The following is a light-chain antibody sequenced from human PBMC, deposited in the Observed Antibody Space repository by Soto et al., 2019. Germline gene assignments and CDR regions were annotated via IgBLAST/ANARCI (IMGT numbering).Light chain of an antibody. Sequence: DIQMTQSPSSLYASVGDRVTINCRASQGIDNYVAWYQQKPGKVPKLLIYAVSTLQSGVPSRFSGSGSGTDFTLTSSSLYPEDVATYYCQGYKSAPTFGSATKVDIK. CDR1: QGIDNY. CDR2: AVS. CDR3: QGYKSAPT. J-gene: IGKJ3*01. V-gene: IGKV1-27*01.